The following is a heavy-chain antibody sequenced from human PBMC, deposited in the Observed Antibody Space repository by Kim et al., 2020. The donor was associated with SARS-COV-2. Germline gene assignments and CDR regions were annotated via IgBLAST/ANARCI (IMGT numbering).Heavy chain of an antibody. Sequence: VKGRYTISRDRSKITLYLQMNSLRVEDTAVYYCARDVVTAAILYYYGMDVWGQGTTVTVSS. CDR3: ARDVVTAAILYYYGMDV. V-gene: IGHV3-30*01. D-gene: IGHD2-2*01. J-gene: IGHJ6*02.